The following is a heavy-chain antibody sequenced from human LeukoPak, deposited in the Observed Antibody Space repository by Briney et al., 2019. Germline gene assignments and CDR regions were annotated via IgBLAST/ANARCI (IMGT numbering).Heavy chain of an antibody. J-gene: IGHJ4*02. CDR3: AKVMDYYDSSGYGAFDY. Sequence: GGSLRLSCAASGFTFSSYGMHWVRQAPGKGLEWVAVISYDGSNKYYADSVKGRFTISRDNSKNTLYLQMNSLRAEDTAVYYCAKVMDYYDSSGYGAFDYWGQGTLVTVSS. CDR1: GFTFSSYG. CDR2: ISYDGSNK. D-gene: IGHD3-22*01. V-gene: IGHV3-30*18.